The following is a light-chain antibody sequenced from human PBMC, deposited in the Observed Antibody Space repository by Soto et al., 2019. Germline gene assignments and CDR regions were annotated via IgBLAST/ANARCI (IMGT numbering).Light chain of an antibody. V-gene: IGLV2-8*01. J-gene: IGLJ2*01. CDR3: SSYAASNNLGV. CDR2: EVS. Sequence: QSALTQPPSASGSPGQSVTISCIGTSSDVGGYNYVSWYQQHPGKAPQLMIYEVSKRPSGVPDRFSGSKSGNTASLTVSGLQSEEEADYYCSSYAASNNLGVFGGGTKVTVL. CDR1: SSDVGGYNY.